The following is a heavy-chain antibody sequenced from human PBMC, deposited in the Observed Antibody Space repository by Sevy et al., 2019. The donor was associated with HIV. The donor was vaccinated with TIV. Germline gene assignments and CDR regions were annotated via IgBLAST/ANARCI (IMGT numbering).Heavy chain of an antibody. V-gene: IGHV3-23*01. D-gene: IGHD2-2*01. CDR2: IRGSGGST. CDR1: GFTFSSYA. J-gene: IGHJ6*02. Sequence: AGSLRLSCAASGFTFSSYAMSWVHQAPGKGLEWVSAIRGSGGSTYYADSVKGRFTISRDNSKNTLYLQMNSLRAEDSAAYYCAKPLCSSTICYYYYYAMDVWGQGTTVTVSS. CDR3: AKPLCSSTICYYYYYAMDV.